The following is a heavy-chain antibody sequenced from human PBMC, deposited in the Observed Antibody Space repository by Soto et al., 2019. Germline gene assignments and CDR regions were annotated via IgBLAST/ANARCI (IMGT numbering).Heavy chain of an antibody. CDR3: AGFHVNPGRDSSTIFDS. CDR2: IFYSGST. J-gene: IGHJ4*02. D-gene: IGHD2-2*01. CDR1: GGSISSSSYY. V-gene: IGHV4-39*07. Sequence: SETLSLTCTVSGGSISSSSYYWGWIRQPPGKGLEWIGSIFYSGSTIYNPSLESRVTMSVDTSKTQFSLRLSSVTAADTAVYYCAGFHVNPGRDSSTIFDSWGQGTLVTVSS.